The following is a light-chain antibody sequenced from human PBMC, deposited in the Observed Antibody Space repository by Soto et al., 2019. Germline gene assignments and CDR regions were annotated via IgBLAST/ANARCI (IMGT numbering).Light chain of an antibody. J-gene: IGKJ2*01. Sequence: EIVLTQSPGTLSLSPGERATLTCRARQSVSSRYLGWYQQKPGQAPRLLMYEASSRATGIPDRFSGSGSGTDFTLTISRLEPEDFAVYYCQQFGTSFPYTFGQGTKLDIK. CDR1: QSVSSRY. CDR3: QQFGTSFPYT. V-gene: IGKV3-20*01. CDR2: EAS.